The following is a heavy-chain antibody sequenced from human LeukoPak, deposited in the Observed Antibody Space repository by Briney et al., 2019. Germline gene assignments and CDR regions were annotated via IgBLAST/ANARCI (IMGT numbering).Heavy chain of an antibody. CDR3: ARGGSPGYCSSTSCYLYYYYMDV. CDR2: INHSGST. J-gene: IGHJ6*03. CDR1: GGSFSGYY. V-gene: IGHV4-34*01. D-gene: IGHD2-2*01. Sequence: SEALSLTCAVYGGSFSGYYWSWIRQPPGKGLEWIGEINHSGSTNCNPSLKSRVTISVDTSKNQFSLKLSSVTAADTAVYYCARGGSPGYCSSTSCYLYYYYMDVWGKGTTVTVSS.